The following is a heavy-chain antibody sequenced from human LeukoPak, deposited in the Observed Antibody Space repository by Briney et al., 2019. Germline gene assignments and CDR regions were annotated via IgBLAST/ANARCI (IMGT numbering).Heavy chain of an antibody. V-gene: IGHV4-34*01. CDR2: INHSGST. D-gene: IGHD3-22*01. J-gene: IGHJ4*02. CDR3: AKLPAYDSSGYYPSDY. CDR1: GGSFSGYY. Sequence: SETLSLTCAVYGGSFSGYYWSWIRQPPGKGLEWIGEINHSGSTNYNPSLKSRVTISVDTSKNQFSLKLSSVTAADTAVYYCAKLPAYDSSGYYPSDYWGQRTLVTVSS.